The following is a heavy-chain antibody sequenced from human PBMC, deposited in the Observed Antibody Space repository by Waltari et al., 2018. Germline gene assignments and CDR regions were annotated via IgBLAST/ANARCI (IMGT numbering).Heavy chain of an antibody. D-gene: IGHD1-7*01. CDR2: ISSSGRYT. CDR3: AKEPRGNNWNYYFDD. CDR1: GFTFNPFA. J-gene: IGHJ4*02. V-gene: IGHV3-23*01. Sequence: EVQLLESGGGLVQPGGTLRLSCAPSGFTFNPFAVSWARQDPGKGLEWVSTISSSGRYTFYTDSVKGRFTISRDNSKSTLYLQMNSLRAEDTAVYYCAKEPRGNNWNYYFDDWGQGTLVTVSS.